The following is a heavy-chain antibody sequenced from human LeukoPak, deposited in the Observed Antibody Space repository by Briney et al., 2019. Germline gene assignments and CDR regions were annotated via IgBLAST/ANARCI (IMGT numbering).Heavy chain of an antibody. Sequence: GASVKVSCKVSGYTLTELSMHWVRQAPGKGLEWMGGFDPEDGETIHAQKFQGRVTMTEDTSTDTAYMELSSLRSEDTAVYYCATVGYSYGYFFDYWGQGTLVTVSS. CDR2: FDPEDGET. V-gene: IGHV1-24*01. CDR3: ATVGYSYGYFFDY. J-gene: IGHJ4*02. D-gene: IGHD5-18*01. CDR1: GYTLTELS.